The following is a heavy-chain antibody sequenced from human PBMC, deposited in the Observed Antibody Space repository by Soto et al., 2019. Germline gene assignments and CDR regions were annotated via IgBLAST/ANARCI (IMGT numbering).Heavy chain of an antibody. Sequence: ASVKVSCKVSGYTLTELSMHWVRQAPGKGLEWMGGFDPEDGETIYAQKFQGRVTMTEDTSTDTAYMELSSLRSEDTAVYYCATSRRTQQQLDAMVYFAYWGQGTLVTVSS. J-gene: IGHJ4*02. CDR1: GYTLTELS. CDR3: ATSRRTQQQLDAMVYFAY. V-gene: IGHV1-24*01. D-gene: IGHD6-13*01. CDR2: FDPEDGET.